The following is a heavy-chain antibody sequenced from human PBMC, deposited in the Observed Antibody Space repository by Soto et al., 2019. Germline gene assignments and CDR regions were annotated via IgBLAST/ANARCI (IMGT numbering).Heavy chain of an antibody. Sequence: QVQLVESGGGVVQPGRSLRLSCAASGFTFSSYAMHWVRQAPGKGLEWVAVISYDGSNKYYADSVKGRFTISRDNSKNTLYLQMNSLRAEDTAVSYCARADGSGSYPIDYWGQGTLVTVSS. CDR3: ARADGSGSYPIDY. CDR1: GFTFSSYA. D-gene: IGHD3-10*01. J-gene: IGHJ4*02. V-gene: IGHV3-30-3*01. CDR2: ISYDGSNK.